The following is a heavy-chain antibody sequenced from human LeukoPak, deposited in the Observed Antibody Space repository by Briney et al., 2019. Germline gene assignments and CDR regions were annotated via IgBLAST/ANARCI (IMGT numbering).Heavy chain of an antibody. CDR1: GYIFIDYY. CDR2: INPNSGAT. Sequence: ASVKVSCKASGYIFIDYYMYWVRQAPGQGLEWMGWINPNSGATNYAQKFQGRVTMTRDTSVSTAYMELSRLRSDDTAVYYCARVLLGSSPKFDYWGQGTLVTVSS. V-gene: IGHV1-2*02. D-gene: IGHD6-13*01. CDR3: ARVLLGSSPKFDY. J-gene: IGHJ4*02.